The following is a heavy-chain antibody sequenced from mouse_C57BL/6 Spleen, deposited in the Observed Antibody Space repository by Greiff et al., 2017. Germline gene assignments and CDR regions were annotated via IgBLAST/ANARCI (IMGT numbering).Heavy chain of an antibody. CDR3: ARGEILPKGYFDV. CDR1: GYSITSGYD. J-gene: IGHJ1*03. D-gene: IGHD1-1*01. Sequence: EVKLQESGPGMVKPSQSLSLTCTVTGYSITSGYDWHWIRHFPGNKLEWMGYISYSGSTNYNPSLKSRISITHDPSKNHLFLKLNSVTTEDTATYYCARGEILPKGYFDVWGTGTTVTVSS. CDR2: ISYSGST. V-gene: IGHV3-1*01.